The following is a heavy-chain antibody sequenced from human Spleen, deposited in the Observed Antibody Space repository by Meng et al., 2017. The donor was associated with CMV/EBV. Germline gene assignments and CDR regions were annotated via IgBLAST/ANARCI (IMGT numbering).Heavy chain of an antibody. D-gene: IGHD3-16*01. J-gene: IGHJ5*02. CDR1: ISYG. V-gene: IGHV1-18*01. CDR3: AGDYYEIEGHEYECFDP. CDR2: IRGYKGHT. Sequence: ISYGSGGVRQAPGKELEWMGWIRGYKGHTNNEQSGQGRHTLITDTTTNTDNMELRNMRSDDTDVYVCAGDYYEIEGHEYECFDPWGQGTLVTVSS.